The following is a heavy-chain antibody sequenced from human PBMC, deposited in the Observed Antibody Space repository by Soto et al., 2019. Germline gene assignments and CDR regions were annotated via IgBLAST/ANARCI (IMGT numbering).Heavy chain of an antibody. Sequence: VASVKVSCKVSGYTLTELSMHWVRQAPGKGLEWMGGFDPEDGETIYAQKFQGRVTMTEDTSTDTAYMELSSLRSEDTAVYYCATSSPDSSGSLDYWGQGTLVTVSS. CDR1: GYTLTELS. CDR2: FDPEDGET. V-gene: IGHV1-24*01. J-gene: IGHJ4*02. CDR3: ATSSPDSSGSLDY. D-gene: IGHD3-22*01.